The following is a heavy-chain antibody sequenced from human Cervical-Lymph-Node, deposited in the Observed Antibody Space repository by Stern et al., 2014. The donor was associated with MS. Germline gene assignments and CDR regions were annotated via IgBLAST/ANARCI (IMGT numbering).Heavy chain of an antibody. CDR2: ISPGDSDT. CDR3: ARLGFCTDNRCGGGLDY. V-gene: IGHV5-51*01. Sequence: EVQLVQSGAEVKKPGEPLKISCKGSGYSFTTYWIGWVRQIPGKGLQSRGLISPGDSDTRYNPSFQGQVTISVDKSISTAFLQWSSLTASDTAMYYCARLGFCTDNRCGGGLDYWGQGTLVTVSS. D-gene: IGHD2-8*02. J-gene: IGHJ4*02. CDR1: GYSFTTYW.